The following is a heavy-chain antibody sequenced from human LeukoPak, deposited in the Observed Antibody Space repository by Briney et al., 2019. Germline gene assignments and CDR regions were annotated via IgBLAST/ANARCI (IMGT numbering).Heavy chain of an antibody. CDR2: ISGSGGST. CDR1: GFTFSHYA. D-gene: IGHD5-18*01. CDR3: AKDPYVDTAMVSPFDY. J-gene: IGHJ4*02. Sequence: GGSLRLSCVGSGFTFSHYAMAWVRQAPGKGLEWVSAISGSGGSTYYADSVKGRFTISRDNSKNTLYLQMNSLRAEDTAVYYCAKDPYVDTAMVSPFDYWGQGTLVTVSS. V-gene: IGHV3-23*01.